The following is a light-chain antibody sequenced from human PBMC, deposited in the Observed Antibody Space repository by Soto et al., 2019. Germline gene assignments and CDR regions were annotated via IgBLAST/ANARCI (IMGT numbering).Light chain of an antibody. V-gene: IGKV3-11*01. CDR1: QSVSSY. CDR3: QQRSNWPPIT. Sequence: EIVLTQSPATLSLSPGERATLSCRASQSVSSYLALYQQKPGQAPRLLIYDASNRATGIPARFSGSGSGTDFPLTISSLEPEDFAVYYCQQRSNWPPITFGQGTRLEIK. J-gene: IGKJ5*01. CDR2: DAS.